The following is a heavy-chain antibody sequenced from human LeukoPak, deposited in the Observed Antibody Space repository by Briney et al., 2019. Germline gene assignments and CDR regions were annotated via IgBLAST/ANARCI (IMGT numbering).Heavy chain of an antibody. CDR1: GFTFSTYE. V-gene: IGHV3-49*04. Sequence: PGGSLRLSCEASGFTFSTYEMNWVRQAPGKGLEGVGFIRSKAYGGTTEYAASVKGRFTISRDDSKSIAYLQMNSLKTEDTAVYYCTRGRRATHDYWGQGTLVTVSS. CDR2: IRSKAYGGTT. CDR3: TRGRRATHDY. D-gene: IGHD1-26*01. J-gene: IGHJ4*02.